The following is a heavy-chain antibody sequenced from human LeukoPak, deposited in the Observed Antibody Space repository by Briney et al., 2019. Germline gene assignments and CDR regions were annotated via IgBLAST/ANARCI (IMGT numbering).Heavy chain of an antibody. CDR1: GYTFTSYA. J-gene: IGHJ6*03. CDR3: ARVEYSYGYIAYYYMDV. V-gene: IGHV7-4-1*02. CDR2: INTNTGNP. D-gene: IGHD5-18*01. Sequence: ASVKVSCKASGYTFTSYAMNWVRQAPGQGLEWMGWINTNTGNPTYAQGFTGRFVFSLDTSVSTAYLQISSLKAEDTAVYYCARVEYSYGYIAYYYMDVWGKGTTVTVSS.